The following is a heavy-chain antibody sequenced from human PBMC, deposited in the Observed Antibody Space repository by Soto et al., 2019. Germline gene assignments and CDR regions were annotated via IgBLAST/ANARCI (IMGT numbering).Heavy chain of an antibody. J-gene: IGHJ4*02. V-gene: IGHV2-5*02. CDR2: IHWDDEK. Sequence: QITLKESGPTLVIPTQTLTLTCTFSGFSLNTRGVGVGWIRQPPGKALEWVALIHWDDEKRYSPSLRNTLTITKDTSKNQVVLIMXXXXXXXXXXXXXXXXXXXXXXXXNFDFWGQGILVT. CDR1: GFSLNTRGVG. CDR3: XXXXXXXXXXXNFDF.